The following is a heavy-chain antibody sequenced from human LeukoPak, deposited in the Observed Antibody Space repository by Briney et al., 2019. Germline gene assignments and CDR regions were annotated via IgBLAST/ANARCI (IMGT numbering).Heavy chain of an antibody. J-gene: IGHJ4*02. CDR1: GFTFSSYA. CDR3: VVQGWVFWAPTQYYFDY. CDR2: ISSNGGSR. D-gene: IGHD3-9*01. Sequence: PGGSLRLSCSASGFTFSSYAMHWVRQAPGKGLEYVSAISSNGGSRYYADSVKGRFTISRDNSKNTLYLQMSSLRAEDTAVYYCVVQGWVFWAPTQYYFDYWGQGTLVTVSS. V-gene: IGHV3-64D*06.